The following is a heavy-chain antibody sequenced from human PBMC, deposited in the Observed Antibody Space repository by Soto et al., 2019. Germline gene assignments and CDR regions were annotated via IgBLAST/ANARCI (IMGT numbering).Heavy chain of an antibody. J-gene: IGHJ4*02. V-gene: IGHV4-31*03. Sequence: QFQLRESGPGLVKPSQTLSLTCTVSGGSINIGCYYWNWIRQHPGKGLEWIGYMYYSGSTYYNPFLRSRVIISADTSENHFSLKLSSVTAADTAVYFCARGYRQSGYSSSWVFDYWGQGTLVNVSS. CDR3: ARGYRQSGYSSSWVFDY. CDR1: GGSINIGCYY. D-gene: IGHD6-13*01. CDR2: MYYSGST.